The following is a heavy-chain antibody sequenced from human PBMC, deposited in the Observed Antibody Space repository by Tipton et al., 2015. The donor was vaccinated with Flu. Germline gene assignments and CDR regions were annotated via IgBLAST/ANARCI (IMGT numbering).Heavy chain of an antibody. CDR3: AKDRRGEQSGGAFAFDY. Sequence: SLRLSCAASGFTFSSYAMTWVRQTPGKGLEWVSVIGGGGATTYYADSVKGRFTISRDNSKKTLYLQMNSLRAEDQAVYYCAKDRRGEQSGGAFAFDYWGQGTLVTVSS. CDR1: GFTFSSYA. J-gene: IGHJ4*02. CDR2: IGGGGATT. V-gene: IGHV3-23*01. D-gene: IGHD3-16*01.